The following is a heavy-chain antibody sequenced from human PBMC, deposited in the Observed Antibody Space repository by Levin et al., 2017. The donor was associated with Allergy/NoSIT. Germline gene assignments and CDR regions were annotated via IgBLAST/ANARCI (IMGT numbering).Heavy chain of an antibody. Sequence: GGSLRLSCAASGFTVSSFIMTWGRQAPGKGLEWVSSIATGGGTAYAESVRGRFTISRDNSKNTVYLQLNSLTAEDTAIYYCAKGGISTAGGIDSWGQGTLVTVSS. CDR2: IATGGGT. CDR1: GFTVSSFI. D-gene: IGHD2/OR15-2a*01. J-gene: IGHJ4*02. CDR3: AKGGISTAGGIDS. V-gene: IGHV3-23*01.